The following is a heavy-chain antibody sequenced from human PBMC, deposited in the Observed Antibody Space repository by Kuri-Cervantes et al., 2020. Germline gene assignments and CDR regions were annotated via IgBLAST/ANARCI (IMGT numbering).Heavy chain of an antibody. J-gene: IGHJ3*02. Sequence: GESLKISCAASGFTFSSYAMHWVRQAPGKGLEWVAVISYDGSNKYYADSVKGRFTISRDNSKNTLYLQMNSLRAEDTAVYYCAKDMKRLTGTTLAAFDIWGQGTMVTVSS. CDR2: ISYDGSNK. CDR3: AKDMKRLTGTTLAAFDI. V-gene: IGHV3-30-3*01. CDR1: GFTFSSYA. D-gene: IGHD1-7*01.